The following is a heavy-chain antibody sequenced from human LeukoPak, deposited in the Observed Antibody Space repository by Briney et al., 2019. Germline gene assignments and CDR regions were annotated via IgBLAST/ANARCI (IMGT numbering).Heavy chain of an antibody. J-gene: IGHJ4*02. CDR2: INWDGGST. CDR1: GFTFVDYA. D-gene: IGHD1-1*01. Sequence: GGSLRLSCAASGFTFVDYAMHWVRQAPGKGLEWVSLINWDGGSTYYADSVKGRFTISRDNSKNSLYLEMNSLRAEDTALYYCVKAPTLTGTAYYFDYWGQGTLVTVSS. V-gene: IGHV3-43D*03. CDR3: VKAPTLTGTAYYFDY.